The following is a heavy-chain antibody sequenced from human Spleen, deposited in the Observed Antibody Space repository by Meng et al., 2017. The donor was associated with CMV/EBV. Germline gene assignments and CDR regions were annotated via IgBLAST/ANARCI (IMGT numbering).Heavy chain of an antibody. D-gene: IGHD3-9*01. CDR1: GYTFTSYY. J-gene: IGHJ4*02. CDR2: INPSGGST. Sequence: ASVKVSCKASGYTFTSYYMHWVRQAPGQGLEWMGIINPSGGSTSYAQKVQGRVTMTTDTSTSTAYMELRSLRSGDTALYYCARDQYYDTLTGYYTPRLDFWGQGTLVTVS. CDR3: ARDQYYDTLTGYYTPRLDF. V-gene: IGHV1-46*01.